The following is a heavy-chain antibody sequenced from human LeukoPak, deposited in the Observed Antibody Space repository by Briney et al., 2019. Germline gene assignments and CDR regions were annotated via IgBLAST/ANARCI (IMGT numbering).Heavy chain of an antibody. CDR3: ARDPRSGDPKYYFDY. CDR1: GFTFSSYA. J-gene: IGHJ4*02. Sequence: PGGSLRLSCAASGFTFSSYAMHWVRQAPGKGLEWVAVISYDGSNKYYADSVKGRFTISRDNSKNTLYLQMNSLRAEDTAVYYCARDPRSGDPKYYFDYWGQGTLVTVSS. CDR2: ISYDGSNK. D-gene: IGHD3-22*01. V-gene: IGHV3-30-3*01.